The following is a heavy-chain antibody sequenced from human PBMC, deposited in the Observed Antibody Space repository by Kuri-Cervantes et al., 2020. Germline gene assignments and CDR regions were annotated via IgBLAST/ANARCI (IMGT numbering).Heavy chain of an antibody. D-gene: IGHD1-14*01. CDR1: GFTFSDYY. CDR2: ISSGNSI. V-gene: IGHV3-69-1*01. Sequence: GESLKISCAASGFTFSDYYMNWVRQAPGKGLGWVSSISSGNSIYYADSVKGRFTISRDNSKNTLYLQMNSLRAEDTAVYYCAKGSPLDYWGQGTLVTVSS. J-gene: IGHJ4*02. CDR3: AKGSPLDY.